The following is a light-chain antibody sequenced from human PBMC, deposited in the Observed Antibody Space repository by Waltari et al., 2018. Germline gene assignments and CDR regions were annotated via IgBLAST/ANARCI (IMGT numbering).Light chain of an antibody. CDR3: QQRPGFT. Sequence: EIVLTQSPATLSLSPGEGATLSCRASQSVSSYLAWYQQKPGQAPRLLIYDASNRATGIPARCRGSGSGTDFTLTISSLEPEDFAVYYCQQRPGFTFGPGTKVDIK. CDR1: QSVSSY. J-gene: IGKJ3*01. V-gene: IGKV3-11*01. CDR2: DAS.